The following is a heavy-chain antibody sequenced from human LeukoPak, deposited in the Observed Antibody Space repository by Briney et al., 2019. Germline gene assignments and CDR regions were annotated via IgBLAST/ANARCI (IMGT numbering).Heavy chain of an antibody. CDR1: AFTFSSYW. CDR2: IKGDESSI. V-gene: IGHV3-74*01. D-gene: IGHD6-13*01. Sequence: GGSLRLSCAASAFTFSSYWMHWVRQAPGKGLEWVSRIKGDESSINYADSVKGRFTISRDNSKNTLYLQMNSLRAEDTAVYYCARGHSSSRVGPFDIWGQGTMVTVSS. J-gene: IGHJ3*02. CDR3: ARGHSSSRVGPFDI.